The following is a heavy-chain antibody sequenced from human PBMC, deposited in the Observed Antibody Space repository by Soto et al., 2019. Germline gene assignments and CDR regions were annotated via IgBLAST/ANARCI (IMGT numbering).Heavy chain of an antibody. V-gene: IGHV1-69*06. CDR3: GSTSYGNGSSCYSRHYYGMDV. CDR1: GGTFSKYS. Sequence: QVRLVQSGAEVKKPGSSVKVSCKVSGGTFSKYSLSWVRQTPGQGLEWMGGITPFVDTSNYAQRFLGRVTITADTSTNTAFWEGRGLKSEHPALYFCGSTSYGNGSSCYSRHYYGMDVWGQGTTVTVSS. CDR2: ITPFVDTS. J-gene: IGHJ6*02. D-gene: IGHD2-21*01.